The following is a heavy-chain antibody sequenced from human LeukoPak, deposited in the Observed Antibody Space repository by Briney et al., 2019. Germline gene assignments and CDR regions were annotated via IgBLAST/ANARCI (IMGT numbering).Heavy chain of an antibody. CDR3: AKDIRAGTTGGEGFDY. Sequence: GGSLRLSCAASGFTFGSYEMNWVRQAPGKGLEWVSYIGTITSSTYYADSVKGRFTVSRDDAKSSLYLQMSSLRAEDTALYYCAKDIRAGTTGGEGFDYWGQGTLVTVSS. CDR1: GFTFGSYE. J-gene: IGHJ4*02. CDR2: IGTITSST. V-gene: IGHV3-48*03. D-gene: IGHD1-1*01.